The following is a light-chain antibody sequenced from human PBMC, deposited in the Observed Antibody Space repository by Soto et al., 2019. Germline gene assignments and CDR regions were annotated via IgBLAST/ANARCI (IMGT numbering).Light chain of an antibody. J-gene: IGKJ1*01. Sequence: DIQMTQSPSTLSASVGDRVTITCRASQSISKWLAWYQQKPGKAPKVLIWDASSLQRGVPSRFSGSGSGTEFTLTISSLQPDDFATYYCQQYNGYSTWTFGQGTKVDIK. CDR3: QQYNGYSTWT. CDR1: QSISKW. V-gene: IGKV1-5*01. CDR2: DAS.